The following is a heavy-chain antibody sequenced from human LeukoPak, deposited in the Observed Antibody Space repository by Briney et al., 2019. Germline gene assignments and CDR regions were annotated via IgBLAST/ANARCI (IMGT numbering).Heavy chain of an antibody. D-gene: IGHD6-13*01. CDR3: ASYVAAGKMYNWFDP. V-gene: IGHV4-30-4*08. CDR2: IYYSGST. Sequence: SETLSLTCTVSGGSISSGDYYWSWIRQPPGKGLEWIGYIYYSGSTYYNPSLKSRVTISVDTSKNQFSLKLSSVTAADTAVYYCASYVAAGKMYNWFDPWGQGTLVTVSS. CDR1: GGSISSGDYY. J-gene: IGHJ5*02.